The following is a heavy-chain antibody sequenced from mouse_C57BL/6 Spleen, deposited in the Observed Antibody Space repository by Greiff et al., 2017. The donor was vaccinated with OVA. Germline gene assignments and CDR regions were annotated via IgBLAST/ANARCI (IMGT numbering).Heavy chain of an antibody. CDR1: GYTFTSYW. CDR2: IYPGNSDT. D-gene: IGHD1-1*01. V-gene: IGHV1-5*01. Sequence: EVQLQQSGTVLARPGASVKMSCKTSGYTFTSYWMHWVKQRPGQGLEWIGAIYPGNSDTSYNQKFKGKAKLTAVTSASTAYMELSSLTNEDSAVYYCTRSNLFITTVVATPWYFDVWGTGTTVTVSS. J-gene: IGHJ1*03. CDR3: TRSNLFITTVVATPWYFDV.